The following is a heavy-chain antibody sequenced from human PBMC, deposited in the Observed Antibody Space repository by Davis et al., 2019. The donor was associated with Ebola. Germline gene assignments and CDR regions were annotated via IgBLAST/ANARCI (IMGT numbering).Heavy chain of an antibody. CDR3: ARYLSEWRSYSYHYYGMDV. V-gene: IGHV4-30-4*01. CDR1: GGSIDSGDYF. Sequence: MPSETLSLTCTVSGGSIDSGDYFWGWIRQPPGKGLEWIGYIYRTGKTFYNPSLESPLTISVDTSKNQFSLNLSSVTAADTAVYYCARYLSEWRSYSYHYYGMDVWGQGTTVTVSS. D-gene: IGHD3-3*01. CDR2: IYRTGKT. J-gene: IGHJ6*02.